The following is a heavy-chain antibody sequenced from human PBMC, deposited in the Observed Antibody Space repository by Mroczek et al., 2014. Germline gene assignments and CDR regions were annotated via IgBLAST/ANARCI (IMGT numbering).Heavy chain of an antibody. CDR3: ARAKVVALYYGMDV. CDR1: GGSISSSSYY. Sequence: QVQLQESGPGLVKPSETLSLTCTVSGGSISSSSYYWGWIRQPPGKGLEWIGSIYYSGSTYYNPSLKSRVTISVDTSKNQFSLKLSSVTAADTAVYYCARAKVVALYYGMDVWGQGTTVTVSS. V-gene: IGHV4-39*01. J-gene: IGHJ6*02. D-gene: IGHD3-22*01. CDR2: IYYSGST.